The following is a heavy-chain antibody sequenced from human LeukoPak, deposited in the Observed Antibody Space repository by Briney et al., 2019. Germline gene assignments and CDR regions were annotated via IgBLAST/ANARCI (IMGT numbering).Heavy chain of an antibody. J-gene: IGHJ6*02. D-gene: IGHD6-25*01. V-gene: IGHV3-49*04. CDR3: SGRRAAFRDGMEV. Sequence: GGSLRLSCAASGFTFGTTAMSWVRQAPGRGLEWVGFIRNKAYGGTADYAASVQGTFTISRDDSKSIAYLQMNSLKTEDTGVYYCSGRRAAFRDGMEVWGQGTTVTVSS. CDR2: IRNKAYGGTA. CDR1: GFTFGTTA.